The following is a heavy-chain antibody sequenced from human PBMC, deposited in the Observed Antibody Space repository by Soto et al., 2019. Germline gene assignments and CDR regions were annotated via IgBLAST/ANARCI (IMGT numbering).Heavy chain of an antibody. CDR2: IYYSGTT. J-gene: IGHJ4*02. D-gene: IGHD3-16*01. CDR1: GDSVINENYY. V-gene: IGHV4-61*01. CDR3: ARSQRGRTAFTFDY. Sequence: SETLSLTCAVSGDSVINENYYWIWIRQPPGKGLEWIGYIYYSGTTNYNSYLKSRLTLSVDMSKNQFSLKLTSVTAADTAVYFCARSQRGRTAFTFDYWGQGALVTVSS.